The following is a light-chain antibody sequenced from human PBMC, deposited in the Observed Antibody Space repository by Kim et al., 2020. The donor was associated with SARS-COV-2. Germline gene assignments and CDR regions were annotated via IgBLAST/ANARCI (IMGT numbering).Light chain of an antibody. CDR2: DAS. CDR3: QQRSNWVT. CDR1: QTVTTY. J-gene: IGKJ4*01. V-gene: IGKV3-11*01. Sequence: LSLSPGDRATLSCRASQTVTTYLAWYQQKPGQAPRLLIYDASNRATGIPARFSGSGSGTDFTLTISSLEPEDFAVYYCQQRSNWVTFGGGTKLEI.